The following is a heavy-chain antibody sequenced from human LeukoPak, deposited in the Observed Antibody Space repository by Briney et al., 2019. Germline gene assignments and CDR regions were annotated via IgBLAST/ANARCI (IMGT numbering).Heavy chain of an antibody. V-gene: IGHV3-23*01. CDR2: ISDSGGST. D-gene: IGHD3-3*01. J-gene: IGHJ4*02. CDR1: GFTFSSYA. CDR3: AKDYFDFWSGFDY. Sequence: PGGPLRLSCAASGFTFSSYAMSWVRQAPGKGLEWVSTISDSGGSTYADSMKGRFTVSRDNSKNTLYLQMNSLRAEDTAVYYCAKDYFDFWSGFDYWGQGTLVTVSS.